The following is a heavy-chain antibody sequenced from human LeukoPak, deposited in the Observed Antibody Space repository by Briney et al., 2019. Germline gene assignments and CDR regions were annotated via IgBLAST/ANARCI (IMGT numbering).Heavy chain of an antibody. CDR2: IYYSGST. CDR3: ARGACYYDSSGYFPNRAFDI. V-gene: IGHV4-39*07. D-gene: IGHD3-22*01. Sequence: SETLSLNCTVSGGSISSSSYYWGWIRQPPGKGLEWIGSIYYSGSTYYNPSLKSRVTISVDTSKNQFSLKLSSVTAADTAVYYCARGACYYDSSGYFPNRAFDIWGQGTMVTVSS. CDR1: GGSISSSSYY. J-gene: IGHJ3*02.